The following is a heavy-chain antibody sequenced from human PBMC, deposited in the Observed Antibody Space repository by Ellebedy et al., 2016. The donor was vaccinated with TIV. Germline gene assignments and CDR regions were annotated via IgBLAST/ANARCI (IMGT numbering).Heavy chain of an antibody. CDR2: IYQDGSDE. CDR3: ARRGSYGDYAVQINSWFDP. CDR1: GFSFRSYW. Sequence: PGGSLRLSCAASGFSFRSYWMSWVRQAPGKGLEWVANIYQDGSDEYYVDSVKGRFTISRDTDNKALFLQMNSLRVEDTAVYYCARRGSYGDYAVQINSWFDPWGQGTLVTVSS. J-gene: IGHJ5*02. V-gene: IGHV3-7*01. D-gene: IGHD4-17*01.